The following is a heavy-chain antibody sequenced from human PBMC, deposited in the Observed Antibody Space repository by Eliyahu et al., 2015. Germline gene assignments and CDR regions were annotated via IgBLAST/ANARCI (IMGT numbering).Heavy chain of an antibody. CDR3: ARGISAGYKYYXDS. J-gene: IGHJ4*02. Sequence: EVQLVXSGGGLVQPGGSLRLSCAASGFTFNPYDMHWVRXAXGNGLEWVSGIDTAGESYYLGSVKGRFTISRENAKNSFYLQMNSLRAGDTALYYCARGISAGYKYYXDSWGQGSLVTVSX. CDR2: IDTAGES. D-gene: IGHD3-3*02. V-gene: IGHV3-13*01. CDR1: GFTFNPYD.